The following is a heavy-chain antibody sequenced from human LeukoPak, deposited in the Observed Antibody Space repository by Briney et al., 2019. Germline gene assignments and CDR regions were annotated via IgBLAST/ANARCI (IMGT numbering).Heavy chain of an antibody. CDR1: GGTFSSYA. V-gene: IGHV1-8*03. Sequence: GASVKVSCKASGGTFSSYAISWVRQAPGQGLEWMGWMNPNSGNTGYAQKFQGRVTITRNTSISTAYMELSSLRSEDTAVYYCARVLTRGAVGGPRDAFDIWGQGTMVTVSS. D-gene: IGHD2-2*01. CDR2: MNPNSGNT. J-gene: IGHJ3*02. CDR3: ARVLTRGAVGGPRDAFDI.